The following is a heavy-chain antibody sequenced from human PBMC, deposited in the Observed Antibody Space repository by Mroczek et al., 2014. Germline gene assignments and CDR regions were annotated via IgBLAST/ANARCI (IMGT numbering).Heavy chain of an antibody. J-gene: IGHJ3*02. CDR3: ARGPYYDSSGYDHGNDAFDI. CDR1: WVLQWLL. D-gene: IGHD3-22*01. Sequence: QVQLQQWGGRTVEAFGDPVPHLRCLWWVLQWLLLELDPPAPRKGLEWIGEINHSGSTNYNPSLKSRVTISVDTSKNQFSLKLSSVTAADTAVYYCARGPYYDSSGYDHGNDAFDIWGQGTMVTVSS. CDR2: INHSGST. V-gene: IGHV4-34*01.